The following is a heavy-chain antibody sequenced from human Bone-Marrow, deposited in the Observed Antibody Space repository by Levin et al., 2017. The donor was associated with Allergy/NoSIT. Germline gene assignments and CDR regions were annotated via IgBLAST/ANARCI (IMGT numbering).Heavy chain of an antibody. CDR1: GFIFSDYY. V-gene: IGHV3-11*01. Sequence: GESLKISCAASGFIFSDYYMSWIRQAPGKGLEWLSYISGRGSTIHYADSVKGRFSISRDNAKNSLYLQMNSLRVDDAAVYFCARNLESFDSSGYSSYFYSVDIWGQGTTVIVSS. D-gene: IGHD3-22*01. J-gene: IGHJ6*02. CDR3: ARNLESFDSSGYSSYFYSVDI. CDR2: ISGRGSTI.